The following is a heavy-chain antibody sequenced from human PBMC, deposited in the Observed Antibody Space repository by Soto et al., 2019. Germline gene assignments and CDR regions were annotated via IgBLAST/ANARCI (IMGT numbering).Heavy chain of an antibody. D-gene: IGHD5-12*01. V-gene: IGHV3-23*01. J-gene: IGHJ4*02. Sequence: GGSLRLSCAASGFTFSSYAMSWVRQAPGKGLEWVSAISGSGGSTYYADSVKGRVTMTTDTSTSTAYMELRSLRSDDTAVYYCAREGTWLNFDYWGQGTLVTVSS. CDR3: AREGTWLNFDY. CDR1: GFTFSSYA. CDR2: ISGSGGST.